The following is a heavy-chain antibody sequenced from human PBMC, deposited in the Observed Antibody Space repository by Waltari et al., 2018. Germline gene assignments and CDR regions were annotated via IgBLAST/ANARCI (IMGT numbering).Heavy chain of an antibody. Sequence: QVQLQQWGAGLLKPSETLSLTCAVYGGSFSGYYWSWIRQPPGKGLEWIGEINHGGSTNYNPSLKSRVTISVDTSKNQFSLKLSSVTAADTAVYYCARAMMGYYYGMDVWGQGTTVTVSS. CDR3: ARAMMGYYYGMDV. D-gene: IGHD3-16*01. V-gene: IGHV4-34*01. CDR1: GGSFSGYY. CDR2: INHGGST. J-gene: IGHJ6*02.